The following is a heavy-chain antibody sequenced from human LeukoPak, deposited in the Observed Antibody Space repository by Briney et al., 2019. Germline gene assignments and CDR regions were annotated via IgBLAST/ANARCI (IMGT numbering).Heavy chain of an antibody. CDR3: ARDSPYFGDYPYYFDY. V-gene: IGHV3-30*04. Sequence: GGSLRLSCAASGFAFSNYAMHWVRQAPGKGLEWLAVITSDGINQHYADSVRGRLTISRDNSIKTLFLQMNSLGTDDTAVYYCARDSPYFGDYPYYFDYWGQGTLVTVSS. D-gene: IGHD4-17*01. J-gene: IGHJ4*02. CDR1: GFAFSNYA. CDR2: ITSDGINQ.